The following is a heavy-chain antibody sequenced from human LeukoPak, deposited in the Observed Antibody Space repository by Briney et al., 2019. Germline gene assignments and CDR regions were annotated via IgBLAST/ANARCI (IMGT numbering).Heavy chain of an antibody. CDR1: CGSIISHY. Sequence: SETLSRTCTAACGSIISHYWSWIRQPPAKGREWMGYIYYSGSTNYNPSLKSRVTISVDTSKNQFSLKLSSVTAAETAVYYCESGSTILPDYWGQGTLVTVSS. J-gene: IGHJ4*02. CDR2: IYYSGST. CDR3: ESGSTILPDY. D-gene: IGHD1-26*01. V-gene: IGHV4-59*11.